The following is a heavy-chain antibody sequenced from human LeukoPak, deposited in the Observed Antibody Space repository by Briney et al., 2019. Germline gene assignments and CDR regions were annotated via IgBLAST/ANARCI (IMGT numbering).Heavy chain of an antibody. CDR2: ISGSGGST. Sequence: GGSLRLSCAASGFTFSSYAMSWVRQAPGKGLEWVSAISGSGGSTYYADSVKGRFTISRDNSKNTLCLQMNSLRAEDTAVYYCAKGSLIAVAGTEPFDYWGQGTLVTVSS. CDR3: AKGSLIAVAGTEPFDY. V-gene: IGHV3-23*01. J-gene: IGHJ4*02. CDR1: GFTFSSYA. D-gene: IGHD6-19*01.